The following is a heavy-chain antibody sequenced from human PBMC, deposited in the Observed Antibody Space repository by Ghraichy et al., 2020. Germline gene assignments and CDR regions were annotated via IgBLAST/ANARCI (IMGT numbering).Heavy chain of an antibody. D-gene: IGHD3-10*01. J-gene: IGHJ4*02. V-gene: IGHV3-13*01. CDR2: IGTAGDT. CDR3: ARAEFTMVRGVNPLDY. Sequence: GGSLRLSCAASGFTFSSYDMHWVRQATGKGLEWVSAIGTAGDTYYPGSVKGRFTISRENAKNSLYLQMNSLRAGDTAVYYCARAEFTMVRGVNPLDYWGQGTLVTVSS. CDR1: GFTFSSYD.